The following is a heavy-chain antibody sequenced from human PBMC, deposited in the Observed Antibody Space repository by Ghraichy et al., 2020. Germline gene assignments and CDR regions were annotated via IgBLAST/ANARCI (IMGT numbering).Heavy chain of an antibody. CDR1: GFTFSSYA. J-gene: IGHJ4*02. CDR2: ISGSGGST. CDR3: AKESIAVAGTGDYYFDY. Sequence: GGSLRLSCAASGFTFSSYAMSWVRQAPGKGLEWVSAISGSGGSTYYADSVKGRFTISRDNSKNTLYLQMNSLRAEDTAVYYCAKESIAVAGTGDYYFDYWGQGTLVTVSS. D-gene: IGHD6-19*01. V-gene: IGHV3-23*01.